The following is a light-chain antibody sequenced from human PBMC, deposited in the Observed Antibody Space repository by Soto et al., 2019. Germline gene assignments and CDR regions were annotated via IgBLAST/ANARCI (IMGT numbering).Light chain of an antibody. CDR2: NAL. CDR3: QQRNSWPLT. CDR1: QSVSTN. J-gene: IGKJ4*01. Sequence: EIVMTQSPATLSVSPGERATLSCRASQSVSTNLAWYQQKPGQAPRLLIYNALTRATGIPARFSGSGSGTDFTLTISSLEPEDFAVYYCQQRNSWPLTFGGGTKVDI. V-gene: IGKV3-15*01.